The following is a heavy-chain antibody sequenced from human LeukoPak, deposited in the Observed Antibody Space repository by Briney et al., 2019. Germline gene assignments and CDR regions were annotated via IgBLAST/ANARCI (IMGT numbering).Heavy chain of an antibody. CDR1: GFTFSSYS. J-gene: IGHJ4*02. CDR3: ARDLRAGAGGNDY. V-gene: IGHV3-21*01. Sequence: GGSLRLSCAASGFTFSSYSMNWVRQAPGKGLEWVSSISSSSSYIYYADSVKGRFTISRDNAKNSLYLQMNSLRAEDTAVYYCARDLRAGAGGNDYWGQGTLVTVSS. D-gene: IGHD4-23*01. CDR2: ISSSSSYI.